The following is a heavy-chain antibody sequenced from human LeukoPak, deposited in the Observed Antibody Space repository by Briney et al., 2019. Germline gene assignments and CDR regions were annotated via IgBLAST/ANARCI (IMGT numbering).Heavy chain of an antibody. Sequence: SETLSLTCTVSGYSISSGYYWGWIRQPPGKGLEWIGGIYHSGSTYYNPSLKSRVTISVDSSKNQFSLKLSSVTAADTAVYYCARVKGTSYLSSFDYWGQGTLVTVSS. V-gene: IGHV4-38-2*02. CDR2: IYHSGST. CDR3: ARVKGTSYLSSFDY. D-gene: IGHD6-6*01. J-gene: IGHJ4*02. CDR1: GYSISSGYY.